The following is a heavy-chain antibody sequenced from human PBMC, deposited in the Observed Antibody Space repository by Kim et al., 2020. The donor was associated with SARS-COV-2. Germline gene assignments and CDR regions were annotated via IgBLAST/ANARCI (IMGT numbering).Heavy chain of an antibody. CDR1: GFTFSKYW. V-gene: IGHV3-7*01. D-gene: IGHD2-8*01. Sequence: GGSLRLSCVASGFTFSKYWMTWVRQAPGKGLEWVANIRQDGSQKFYVDSVKGRFTISRDNAKNSVFLEMSSLRADDTAVYYCASKWSDLGAYPGRPYWG. CDR3: ASKWSDLGAYPGRPY. CDR2: IRQDGSQK. J-gene: IGHJ4*01.